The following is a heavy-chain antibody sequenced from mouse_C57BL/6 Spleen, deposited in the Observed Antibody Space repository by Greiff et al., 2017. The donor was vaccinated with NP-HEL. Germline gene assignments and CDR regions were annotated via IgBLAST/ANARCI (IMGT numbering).Heavy chain of an antibody. V-gene: IGHV1-18*01. D-gene: IGHD2-2*01. CDR2: INPNNGGT. CDR3: ARFSMVRGYAMDY. Sequence: EVQVVESGPELVKPGASVKIPCKASGYTFTDYNMDWVKQSHGKSLEWIGDINPNNGGTIYNQKFKGKATLTVDKSSSTAYMELRSLTSEDTAVYYCARFSMVRGYAMDYWGQGTSVTVSS. CDR1: GYTFTDYN. J-gene: IGHJ4*01.